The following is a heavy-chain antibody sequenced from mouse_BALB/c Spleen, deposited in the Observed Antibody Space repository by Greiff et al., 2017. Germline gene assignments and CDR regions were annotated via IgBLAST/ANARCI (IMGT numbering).Heavy chain of an antibody. J-gene: IGHJ3*01. CDR2: IYPGNVNT. V-gene: IGHV1S56*01. D-gene: IGHD1-2*01. CDR3: ARGGAITTATVAY. CDR1: GYTFTSYW. Sequence: QVQLQQPGAELVKPGASVKLSCKASGYTFTSYWIHWVKQRPGQGLEWIGWIYPGNVNTKYNEKFKGKATLTADKSSSTAYMQLSSLTSEDSAVYFCARGGAITTATVAYWGQGTLVTVSA.